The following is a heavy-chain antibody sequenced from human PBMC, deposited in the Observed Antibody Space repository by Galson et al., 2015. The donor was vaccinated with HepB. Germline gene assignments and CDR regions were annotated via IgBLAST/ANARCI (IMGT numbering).Heavy chain of an antibody. D-gene: IGHD3-22*01. J-gene: IGHJ3*02. CDR1: GYTFTGYY. CDR2: INPNSGGT. V-gene: IGHV1-2*06. Sequence: SVKVSCKASGYTFTGYYMHWVRQAPGQGLEWMGRINPNSGGTNYAQKFQGRVTMTRDTSISTAYMELSRLRSDDTAVYYCARDSYYYDSSGQENAFDIWGQGTMVTVSS. CDR3: ARDSYYYDSSGQENAFDI.